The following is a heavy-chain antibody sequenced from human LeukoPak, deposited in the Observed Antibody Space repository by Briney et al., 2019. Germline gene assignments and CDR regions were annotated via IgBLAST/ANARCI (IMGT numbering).Heavy chain of an antibody. V-gene: IGHV3-23*01. CDR2: MSGSGYYT. D-gene: IGHD3-16*01. Sequence: GGSLRLSCAASGFAFSNFAMSWVRQAPGKGLEWVSAMSGSGYYTYYVESVKGRFTISRDNSKNTLYLHMNSLRADDTAVNYWGKRGGKSLYNYCMDVGGRGTRVTVSS. J-gene: IGHJ6*03. CDR1: GFAFSNFA. CDR3: GKRGGKSLYNYCMDV.